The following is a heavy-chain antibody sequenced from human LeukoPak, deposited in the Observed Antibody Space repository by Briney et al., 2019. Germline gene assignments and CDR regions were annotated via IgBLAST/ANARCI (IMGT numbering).Heavy chain of an antibody. CDR1: GFTFDDYA. V-gene: IGHV3-9*01. CDR3: ARVKASSTSWTFDQ. Sequence: AGGSLRLSCAASGFTFDDYAMHWVRQAPGKGLEWVSGISWNSGSIGYADSVKGRFTISRDNAKNSLYLQMNSLRAEDTALYYCARVKASSTSWTFDQWGQGALVTVSS. D-gene: IGHD2-2*01. J-gene: IGHJ4*02. CDR2: ISWNSGSI.